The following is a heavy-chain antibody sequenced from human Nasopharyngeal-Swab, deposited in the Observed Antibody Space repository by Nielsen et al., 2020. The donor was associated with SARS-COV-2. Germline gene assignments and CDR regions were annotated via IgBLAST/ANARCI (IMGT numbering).Heavy chain of an antibody. CDR1: GFTFRSYA. V-gene: IGHV3-23*01. Sequence: GASLQISCAASGFTFRSYAISWVRKAPGKGLEWVSVISGSDHTTYYADSVKGRFTISRDNSKNMVNLQMNSLRVDDTAIYYCAKDRDSGGDSDDYYHYYGMDVWGQGTTVTVSS. J-gene: IGHJ6*02. CDR2: ISGSDHTT. CDR3: AKDRDSGGDSDDYYHYYGMDV. D-gene: IGHD5-12*01.